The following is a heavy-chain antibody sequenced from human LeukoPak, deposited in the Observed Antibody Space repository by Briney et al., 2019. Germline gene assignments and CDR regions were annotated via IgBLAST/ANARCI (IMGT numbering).Heavy chain of an antibody. CDR3: ARGKQQLVWFDP. D-gene: IGHD6-13*01. V-gene: IGHV4-34*01. CDR1: GGSFSGYY. J-gene: IGHJ5*02. Sequence: PSEALSLTCAVYGGSFSGYYWSWIRQPPGKGLEWIGEINHSGSTYYNPSLKSRVTISVDTSKNQFSLKLSSVTAADTAAYYCARGKQQLVWFDPWGQGTLVTVSS. CDR2: INHSGST.